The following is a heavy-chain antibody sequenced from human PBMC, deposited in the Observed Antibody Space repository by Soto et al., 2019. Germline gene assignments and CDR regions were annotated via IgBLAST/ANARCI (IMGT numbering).Heavy chain of an antibody. CDR2: IIPIFGTA. V-gene: IGHV1-69*13. CDR3: ARDRRVTSGLWYFDY. J-gene: IGHJ4*02. Sequence: GASVKVSCKASGGTFSSYAISWVRQAPGQGLEWMGGIIPIFGTANYAQKFQGRVTITADESTSTAYMELSGLRSEDTAVYYCARDRRVTSGLWYFDYWGQGTLVTVSS. CDR1: GGTFSSYA. D-gene: IGHD4-4*01.